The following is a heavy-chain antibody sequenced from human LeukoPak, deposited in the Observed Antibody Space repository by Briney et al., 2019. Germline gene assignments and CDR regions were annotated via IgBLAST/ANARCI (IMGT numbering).Heavy chain of an antibody. CDR1: GFTFSSYW. J-gene: IGHJ4*02. D-gene: IGHD1-26*01. V-gene: IGHV3-7*01. CDR2: IKQDGSEK. CDR3: ARDPDQIVGANFGY. Sequence: PGGSLRLSCAASGFTFSSYWMSWVRQAPGKGLEWVANIKQDGSEKYYVDSVKGRFTISRDNAKNSLYLQMNSLRAEDTAVYYCARDPDQIVGANFGYWGQGTLVTVSS.